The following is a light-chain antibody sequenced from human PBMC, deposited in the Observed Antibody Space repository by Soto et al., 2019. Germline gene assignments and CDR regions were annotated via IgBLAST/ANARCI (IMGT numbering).Light chain of an antibody. CDR3: QQYNNWPRT. V-gene: IGKV3-15*01. CDR2: GAS. CDR1: QSVSSN. J-gene: IGKJ1*01. Sequence: EIVMTPSPATLSVSPGERATLSCRASQSVSSNLAWYQQKPGQAPRLLIYGASTRATGIPARFSGSGSGTEFTLTISSLQSEDFAVYYSQQYNNWPRTFGQGTKVDIK.